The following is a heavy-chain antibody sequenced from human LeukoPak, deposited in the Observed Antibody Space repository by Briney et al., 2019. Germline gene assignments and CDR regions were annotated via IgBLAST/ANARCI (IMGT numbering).Heavy chain of an antibody. CDR1: GFTFDDYG. CDR3: ARVGHYDSSGYWGY. Sequence: PGGSLRLSCAASGFTFDDYGMSWVRQAPGKGLEWVSGINWNGGSTGYADSVKGRFTISRDNAKNSLYPQMNSLRAEDTALYYCARVGHYDSSGYWGYWGQGTLVTVSS. J-gene: IGHJ4*02. CDR2: INWNGGST. V-gene: IGHV3-20*04. D-gene: IGHD3-22*01.